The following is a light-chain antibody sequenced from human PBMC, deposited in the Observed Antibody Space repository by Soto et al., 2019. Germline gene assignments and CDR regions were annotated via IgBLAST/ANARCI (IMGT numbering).Light chain of an antibody. V-gene: IGKV3-15*01. Sequence: EIVMTQSPATLSVSPGEGATLSCSASQSVSSKLAWYQQKPGQAPRLLIYGASTRATGIPARFSGSGSGSEFTLTISGLQSEDFAVYYCQQYNDRPPITFGQGTRLEIK. CDR3: QQYNDRPPIT. CDR2: GAS. CDR1: QSVSSK. J-gene: IGKJ5*01.